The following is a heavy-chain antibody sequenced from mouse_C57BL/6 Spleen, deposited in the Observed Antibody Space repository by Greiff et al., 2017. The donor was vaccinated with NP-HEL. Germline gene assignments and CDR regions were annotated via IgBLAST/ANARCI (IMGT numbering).Heavy chain of an antibody. CDR2: IDPSDSYT. CDR3: AGSYYSNPWFAD. V-gene: IGHV1-69*01. CDR1: GYTFTSYW. D-gene: IGHD2-5*01. Sequence: QVQLQQPGAELVMPGASVKLSCKASGYTFTSYWMHWVKQRPGQGLEWIGEIDPSDSYTNYNQKFKGKSTLTVDKSSSTAYMQLSSLTSEDSAVYYCAGSYYSNPWFADWGQGTLVTVSA. J-gene: IGHJ3*01.